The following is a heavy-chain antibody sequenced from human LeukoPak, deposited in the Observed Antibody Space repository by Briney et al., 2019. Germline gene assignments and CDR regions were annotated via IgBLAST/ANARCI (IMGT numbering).Heavy chain of an antibody. J-gene: IGHJ4*02. CDR2: ISYDGSNK. D-gene: IGHD6-19*01. CDR3: ARGSLRLPDY. Sequence: GGSLRLSCAASGFTFSSYAMSWVRQAPGKGLEWVAVISYDGSNKYYADSVEGRFTISRDNAKNTLYLQMNSLRADDTAVYYCARGSLRLPDYWGQGTLVTVSS. V-gene: IGHV3-30*04. CDR1: GFTFSSYA.